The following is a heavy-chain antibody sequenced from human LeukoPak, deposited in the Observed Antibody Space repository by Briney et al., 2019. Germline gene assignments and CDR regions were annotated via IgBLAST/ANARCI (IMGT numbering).Heavy chain of an antibody. CDR3: ARASNYDFWSGYSLYYYYMDV. V-gene: IGHV4-59*11. CDR2: IYYSGST. J-gene: IGHJ6*03. Sequence: SETLSLTCTVSGGSISSHYWSWIRQPPGKGLEWIGYIYYSGSTNYNPSLKSRVTISVDTSKNQFSLKLSSVTAADTAVYYCARASNYDFWSGYSLYYYYMDVWGKGTTVTVSS. D-gene: IGHD3-3*01. CDR1: GGSISSHY.